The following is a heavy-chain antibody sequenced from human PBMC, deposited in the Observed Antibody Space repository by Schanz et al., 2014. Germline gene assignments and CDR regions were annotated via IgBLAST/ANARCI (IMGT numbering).Heavy chain of an antibody. CDR2: MNPTTGNR. CDR1: GYSFTTYD. Sequence: QVQLVQSGAEVKKPGASVRVSCKASGYSFTTYDVNWVRQATGQGLEWMGWMNPTTGNRGYAQNFQGRVTMTRDTSLKTAYMELSSLRSEDTAVYFCARGPSTGAFDIWGQGTMXTVSS. V-gene: IGHV1-8*01. CDR3: ARGPSTGAFDI. J-gene: IGHJ3*02.